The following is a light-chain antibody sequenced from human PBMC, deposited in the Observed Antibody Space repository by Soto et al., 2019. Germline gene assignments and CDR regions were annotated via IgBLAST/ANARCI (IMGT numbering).Light chain of an antibody. V-gene: IGKV1-39*01. CDR1: QSISSY. CDR2: AAS. CDR3: QQSYSTPPT. J-gene: IGKJ1*01. Sequence: DLQMTQSPSSLSASLGDRVTIXXRASQSISSYLNWYQQKPGKAPKVXIYAASSLQSGVPSRFSGSGAGTDFTLTISSLQPEDFATYYCQQSYSTPPTFGQGTKVDI.